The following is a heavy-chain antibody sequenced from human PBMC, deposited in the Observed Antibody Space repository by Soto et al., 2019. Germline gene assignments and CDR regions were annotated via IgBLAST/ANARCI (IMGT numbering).Heavy chain of an antibody. V-gene: IGHV3-30*18. CDR1: GFTFSSYA. J-gene: IGHJ4*02. CDR2: ISYDGSNK. Sequence: QVQLVESGGGMVQPGRSLRLSCAASGFTFSSYAMHWVRQAPGKGLEWVAVISYDGSNKYYADSVKGRFTISRDNSKNTLYLQMNNLRAEDTAMYYCAKDPFTFGGARGYFDSWGQGTLVTVSS. D-gene: IGHD3-16*01. CDR3: AKDPFTFGGARGYFDS.